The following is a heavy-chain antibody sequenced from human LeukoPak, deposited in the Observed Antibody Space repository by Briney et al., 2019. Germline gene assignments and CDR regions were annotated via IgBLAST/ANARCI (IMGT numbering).Heavy chain of an antibody. D-gene: IGHD2-2*01. CDR3: ARSCSSTSCRAEYFQH. J-gene: IGHJ1*01. Sequence: PSQTLSLTCTVSGGSFSSGSYSWSWIRQPAGKGLEWIGRIYTSGSADYNPSLKSRVTISVDTSKNQFSLKLTSVTAADTAMYYCARSCSSTSCRAEYFQHWGQGTLVTVSS. V-gene: IGHV4-61*02. CDR2: IYTSGSA. CDR1: GGSFSSGSYS.